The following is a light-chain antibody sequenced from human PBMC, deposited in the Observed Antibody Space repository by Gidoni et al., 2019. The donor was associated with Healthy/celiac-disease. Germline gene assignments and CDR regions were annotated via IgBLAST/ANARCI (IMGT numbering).Light chain of an antibody. CDR3: QAWDSTAKAV. CDR1: KLGDKY. V-gene: IGLV3-1*01. Sequence: SYELTQPPSVSVSPGQTASITCSGDKLGDKYACWYQQKPGQSPVLVINQDSKRPSGIPERFSGSNSGNTATLTISGTQAMDEADYYCQAWDSTAKAVFGGGTKLTVL. CDR2: QDS. J-gene: IGLJ2*01.